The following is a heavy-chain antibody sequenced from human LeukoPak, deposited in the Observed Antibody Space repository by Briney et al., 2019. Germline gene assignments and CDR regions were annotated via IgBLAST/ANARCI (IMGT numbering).Heavy chain of an antibody. CDR2: IKSKTDGETT. D-gene: IGHD1-1*01. Sequence: GGSLRLSCAASGFTFSNAWMSWVRQAPGKGLEWVGRIKSKTDGETTDYAARVKGRFTISRDDSKNTLYLKMNSLNTEDTAVYYCTTEGLYNWNDAREFDYWGQGTLVTVSS. V-gene: IGHV3-15*01. J-gene: IGHJ4*02. CDR1: GFTFSNAW. CDR3: TTEGLYNWNDAREFDY.